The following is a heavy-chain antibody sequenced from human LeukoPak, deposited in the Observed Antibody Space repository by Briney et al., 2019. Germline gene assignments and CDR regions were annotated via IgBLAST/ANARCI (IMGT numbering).Heavy chain of an antibody. CDR2: ISSSCSTI. CDR1: GFTFSSYE. J-gene: IGHJ6*03. D-gene: IGHD3-3*01. V-gene: IGHV3-48*03. Sequence: PGGSLRLSCAASGFTFSSYEMNWGRQAPGQGLEWVSYISSSCSTIYYADSVKGRFTISRDNAKNSLYLQMNSLRIEDTALYYCAKTSLSDPSGHYYYMDVWGKGTTVTVSS. CDR3: AKTSLSDPSGHYYYMDV.